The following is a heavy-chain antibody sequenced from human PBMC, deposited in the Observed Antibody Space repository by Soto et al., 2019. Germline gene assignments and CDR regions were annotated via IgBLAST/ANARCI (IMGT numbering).Heavy chain of an antibody. D-gene: IGHD3-10*01. CDR3: ARRGWFGDVDY. V-gene: IGHV4-59*08. Sequence: QVQLQESGPGLVKPSETLSLTCTVSGGSISSYYWSWIRQPPGKGLEWIGYIYYSGSTNYNPSLKSRVTISVDTSKNQFSLKLSSVTAADTAVYYCARRGWFGDVDYWGQGTLVTVSS. CDR2: IYYSGST. J-gene: IGHJ4*02. CDR1: GGSISSYY.